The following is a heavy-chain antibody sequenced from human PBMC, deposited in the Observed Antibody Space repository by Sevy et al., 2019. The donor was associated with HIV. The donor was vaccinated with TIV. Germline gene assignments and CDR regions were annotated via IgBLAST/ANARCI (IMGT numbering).Heavy chain of an antibody. CDR2: IGTAGDT. CDR1: GFTFSSYD. J-gene: IGHJ4*02. Sequence: GGSLRLSCAASGFTFSSYDMNWVRQATGKGLEWVSAIGTAGDTYYPGSVKGRFTISRENAKNSLYLQMNSLRAGDTAVYYCARAFRHDYYDSSGYDYWGQGTLVTVSS. V-gene: IGHV3-13*01. D-gene: IGHD3-22*01. CDR3: ARAFRHDYYDSSGYDY.